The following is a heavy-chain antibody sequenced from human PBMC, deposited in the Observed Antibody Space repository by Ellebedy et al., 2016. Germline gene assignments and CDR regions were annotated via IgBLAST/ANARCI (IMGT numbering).Heavy chain of an antibody. J-gene: IGHJ4*02. V-gene: IGHV4-34*01. D-gene: IGHD2-15*01. Sequence: SETLSLTCAVYGGFFSGYYWSWIRQPPGKGLEWIGEINHSGSTNYNPSLKSRVTISVDTSKNQFSLKLSSVTAADTAVYYCARARYCSGGSCYFGYWGQGTLVTVSS. CDR1: GGFFSGYY. CDR2: INHSGST. CDR3: ARARYCSGGSCYFGY.